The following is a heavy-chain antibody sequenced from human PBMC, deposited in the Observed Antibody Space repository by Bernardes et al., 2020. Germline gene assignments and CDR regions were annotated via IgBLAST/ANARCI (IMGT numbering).Heavy chain of an antibody. V-gene: IGHV3-30*18. CDR2: ISYDGSNK. CDR1: GFTFSSYG. J-gene: IGHJ5*02. CDR3: AKDGAGYSSSWNLNWFDP. Sequence: VGSLRLSCAASGFTFSSYGMHWVRQAPGKGLEWVAVISYDGSNKYYADSVKGRFTISRDNSKNTLYLQMNSLRAEDTAVYYCAKDGAGYSSSWNLNWFDPWGQGTLVTVSS. D-gene: IGHD6-13*01.